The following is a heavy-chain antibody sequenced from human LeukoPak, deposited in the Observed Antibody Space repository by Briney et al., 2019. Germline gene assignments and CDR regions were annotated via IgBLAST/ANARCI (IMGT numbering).Heavy chain of an antibody. CDR3: ARVPHYYGSGSYYNDKTNYYYYGMDV. V-gene: IGHV3-7*01. CDR2: IKQDGSEK. CDR1: GFTFSSHW. Sequence: GGSLRLSCAASGFTFSSHWMSWVRQAPGQGLEWVANIKQDGSEKYYVDSVKGRFTISRDNAKNSLYLQMNSLRAEDTAVYYCARVPHYYGSGSYYNDKTNYYYYGMDVWGQGTTVTVSS. D-gene: IGHD3-10*01. J-gene: IGHJ6*02.